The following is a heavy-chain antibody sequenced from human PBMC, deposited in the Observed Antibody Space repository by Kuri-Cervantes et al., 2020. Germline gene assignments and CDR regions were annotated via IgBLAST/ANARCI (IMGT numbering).Heavy chain of an antibody. CDR2: IWYDGSNK. CDR3: AKSPWELPFDY. CDR1: GFTFSSYG. V-gene: IGHV3-30*02. J-gene: IGHJ4*02. D-gene: IGHD1-26*01. Sequence: GESLKISCAASGFTFSSYGMHWVRQAPGKGLEWVAVIWYDGSNKYYADSVKGRFTISRDNSKNTLYLQMNSLRAEDTAVYYCAKSPWELPFDYWGQGTLVTVSS.